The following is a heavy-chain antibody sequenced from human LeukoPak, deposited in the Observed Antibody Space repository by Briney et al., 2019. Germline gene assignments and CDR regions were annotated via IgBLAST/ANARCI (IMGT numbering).Heavy chain of an antibody. V-gene: IGHV3-33*01. CDR1: GFTFSHFG. J-gene: IGHJ3*01. CDR2: IFYNGGNK. D-gene: IGHD1-26*01. CDR3: ARDRGGTYTVGGAFDV. Sequence: PGGSLRLSCAASGFTFSHFGMHWIRQAPGKGLEWVAGIFYNGGNKYYGDSVKGRFTISRDNSKNTHDLQMNSLRAEDTGVYYCARDRGGTYTVGGAFDVWGQGILVTVSS.